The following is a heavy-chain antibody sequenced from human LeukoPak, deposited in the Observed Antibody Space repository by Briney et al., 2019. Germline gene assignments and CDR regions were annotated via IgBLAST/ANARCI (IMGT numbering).Heavy chain of an antibody. CDR2: VSYSGRT. CDR1: GASISNYY. J-gene: IGHJ5*02. CDR3: ARESGYYDVLTGYYNQNWFDP. D-gene: IGHD3-9*01. V-gene: IGHV4-59*12. Sequence: SETLSLTCTVSGASISNYYWSWIRQPPGKGLECIGYVSYSGRTNHNPSLKSRVTISVDTSKNQFSLKLTSVTAADTAVFYCARESGYYDVLTGYYNQNWFDPWGQGTLVTVSS.